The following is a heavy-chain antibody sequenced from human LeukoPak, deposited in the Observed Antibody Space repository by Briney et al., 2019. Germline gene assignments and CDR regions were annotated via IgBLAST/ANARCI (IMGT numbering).Heavy chain of an antibody. CDR2: IYYSGST. D-gene: IGHD5/OR15-5a*01. J-gene: IGHJ4*02. Sequence: SETLSLTCTVSGGSISSGGYYWSWIRQHPGKGLEWIGYIYYSGSTYYNPSLKSRVTISVDTSENQFSLKLSSVTAADTAVYYCASSRGSTIIGGFYFDYWGQGTLVTVSS. CDR3: ASSRGSTIIGGFYFDY. CDR1: GGSISSGGYY. V-gene: IGHV4-31*03.